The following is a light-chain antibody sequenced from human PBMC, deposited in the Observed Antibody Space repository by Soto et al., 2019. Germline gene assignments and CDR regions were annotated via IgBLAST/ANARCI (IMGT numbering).Light chain of an antibody. CDR3: QRYGGSPIT. CDR1: QGVSRK. V-gene: IGKV3-20*01. CDR2: GAS. Sequence: EIVMTQSPATLSVAPAERVTFSCRACQGVSRKLAWGQRKPGQASALLMSGASDRASGVPVRFSGSGAGTVFTLTITRLEPEDFALYYCQRYGGSPITFGLGTRLE. J-gene: IGKJ5*01.